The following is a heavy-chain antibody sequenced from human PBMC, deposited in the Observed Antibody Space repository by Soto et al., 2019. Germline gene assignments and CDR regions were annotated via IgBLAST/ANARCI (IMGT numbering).Heavy chain of an antibody. Sequence: QVQLVQSGAEVKKPGSSVKVTCKASGGTFSSNAISWVRQAPGQGLEWMGGIIPIFGTAHYAQKFQGRVTITADESTSTASMELSSLKSADTAVYYCAKIRWTISLQEEDAIWGQGTLVTVSS. CDR2: IIPIFGTA. CDR3: AKIRWTISLQEEDAI. CDR1: GGTFSSNA. V-gene: IGHV1-69*12. D-gene: IGHD2-15*01. J-gene: IGHJ4*02.